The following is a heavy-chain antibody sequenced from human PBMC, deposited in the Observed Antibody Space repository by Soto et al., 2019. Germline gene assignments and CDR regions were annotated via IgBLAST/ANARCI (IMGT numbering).Heavy chain of an antibody. D-gene: IGHD1-26*01. CDR3: ARREIQGPIDY. CDR2: IYYSGTT. Sequence: SETLSLTCAVSGYSISSSNWWGWIRQPPGKGLEWIGYIYYSGTTYYNPSLKGRVTMSVDTSKNQFSLKLTSVIAVDTAVYYCARREIQGPIDYWGQGTLVTVSS. CDR1: GYSISSSNW. J-gene: IGHJ4*02. V-gene: IGHV4-28*01.